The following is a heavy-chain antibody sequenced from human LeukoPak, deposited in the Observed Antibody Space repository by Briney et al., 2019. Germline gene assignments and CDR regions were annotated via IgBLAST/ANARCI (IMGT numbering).Heavy chain of an antibody. J-gene: IGHJ3*02. CDR1: GFTFSRYW. Sequence: GGSLRLSCAASGFTFSRYWMTWVRQAPGKGLEWVANIKEDGSEKNYVDSVKGRFTISRDNAKNSLYLQMNSLRAEDTAVYYCARDPTVTNLHDAFDMWGQGTMVTVSS. CDR2: IKEDGSEK. CDR3: ARDPTVTNLHDAFDM. V-gene: IGHV3-7*05. D-gene: IGHD4-17*01.